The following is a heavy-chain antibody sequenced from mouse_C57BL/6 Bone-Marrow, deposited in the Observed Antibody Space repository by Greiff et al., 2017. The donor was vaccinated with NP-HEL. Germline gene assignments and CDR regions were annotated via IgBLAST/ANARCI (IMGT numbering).Heavy chain of an antibody. D-gene: IGHD2-1*01. J-gene: IGHJ3*01. V-gene: IGHV14-1*01. CDR2: IDPEAGDT. Sequence: EVQVVESGAELVRPGASVKLSCTASGFNITDYYMHWVKQRPEQGLEWIGRIDPEAGDTEYAPKFPGKATMTADTSSNTAYLQLSSLTSEDTAVYYCTTGGYYYGNWCAYWGKGTLVTVSA. CDR3: TTGGYYYGNWCAY. CDR1: GFNITDYY.